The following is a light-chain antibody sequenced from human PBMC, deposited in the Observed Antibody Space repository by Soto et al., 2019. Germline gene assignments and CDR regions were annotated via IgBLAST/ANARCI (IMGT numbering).Light chain of an antibody. CDR1: QSVSSTY. Sequence: EIVLTQSPGTLSLSPGERATLSCRASQSVSSTYFAWYQQRPGQAPRLLIYAASTRATGIPDRFSGSGSGTDFTLTVSGLEPEDFAVYFCQQYGSSPPFTFGRGTKVDIK. V-gene: IGKV3-20*01. J-gene: IGKJ3*01. CDR2: AAS. CDR3: QQYGSSPPFT.